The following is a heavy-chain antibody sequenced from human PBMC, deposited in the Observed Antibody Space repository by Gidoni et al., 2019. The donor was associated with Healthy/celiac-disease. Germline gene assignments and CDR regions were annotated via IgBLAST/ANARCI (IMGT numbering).Heavy chain of an antibody. D-gene: IGHD1-26*01. V-gene: IGHV3-7*01. CDR1: GFTFSSYW. Sequence: EVQLVESGGGLVQPGGSLRLSCAASGFTFSSYWMSWVRQAPGKGLEWVANIKQDGSEKYYVDSVKGRFTISRDNAKNSLYLQMNSLRAEDTAVYYCARDSGSYYRVYYYGMDVWGQGTTVTVSS. J-gene: IGHJ6*02. CDR2: IKQDGSEK. CDR3: ARDSGSYYRVYYYGMDV.